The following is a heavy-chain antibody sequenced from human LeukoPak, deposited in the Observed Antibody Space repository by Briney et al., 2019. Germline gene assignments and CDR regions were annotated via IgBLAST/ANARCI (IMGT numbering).Heavy chain of an antibody. CDR3: ARGVAVAGTVAFDI. Sequence: SETLSLTCTVSGGSISSYYWSWIRQPPGKGLEWIGYIYYSGSTNYNPSLKSRVAISVDTSKNQFSLKLSSVTAADTAVYYCARGVAVAGTVAFDIWGQGTMVTVSS. CDR1: GGSISSYY. CDR2: IYYSGST. D-gene: IGHD6-19*01. J-gene: IGHJ3*02. V-gene: IGHV4-59*01.